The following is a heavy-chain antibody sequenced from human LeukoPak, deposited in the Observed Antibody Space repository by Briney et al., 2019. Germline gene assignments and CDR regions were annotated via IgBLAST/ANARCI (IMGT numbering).Heavy chain of an antibody. V-gene: IGHV3-48*04. J-gene: IGHJ4*02. CDR2: ISSSGSTI. D-gene: IGHD6-6*01. Sequence: GGSLRLSCGASGFTFDDYWMNWVRQAPGKGLEWVSYISSSGSTIYYADSVKGRFTISRDNAKNSLYLQMNSLRVEDTAVYYCARGGAARPDFWGQGTLVTVSS. CDR3: ARGGAARPDF. CDR1: GFTFDDYW.